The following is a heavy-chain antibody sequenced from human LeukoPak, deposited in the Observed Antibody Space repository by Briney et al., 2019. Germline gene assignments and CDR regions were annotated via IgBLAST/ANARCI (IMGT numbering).Heavy chain of an antibody. CDR2: IYYSGST. CDR3: AREEALGSGSFDY. Sequence: SETLSLTCTVSGGSISTYYWSWIRQPPGKGLEWIGYIYYSGSTNYNPSLKCRVTISVDTSKNQFSLKLGSVTAADTAVYYCAREEALGSGSFDYWGQGTLVTVSS. CDR1: GGSISTYY. V-gene: IGHV4-59*01. J-gene: IGHJ4*02. D-gene: IGHD1-26*01.